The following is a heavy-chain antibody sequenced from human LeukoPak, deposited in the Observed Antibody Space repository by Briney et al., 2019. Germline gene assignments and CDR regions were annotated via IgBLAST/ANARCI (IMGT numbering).Heavy chain of an antibody. CDR3: ARVSLDGGYIWYYGMDV. V-gene: IGHV3-74*01. CDR1: GFTFSSYW. CDR2: INSDGSST. Sequence: GGSLRLSCAASGFTFSSYWMHWVRQAPGKGLVWVSRINSDGSSTSYADSVKGRFTISRDNAKNTLYLQMNSLRAEDTAVYYCARVSLDGGYIWYYGMDVWGQGTTVTVSS. J-gene: IGHJ6*02. D-gene: IGHD5-12*01.